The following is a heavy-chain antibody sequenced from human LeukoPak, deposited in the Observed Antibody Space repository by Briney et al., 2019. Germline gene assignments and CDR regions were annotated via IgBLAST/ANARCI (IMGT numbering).Heavy chain of an antibody. CDR2: ISGSGGST. V-gene: IGHV3-23*01. CDR3: ANLEDCSGGSCYFQH. CDR1: GFTFSSYA. Sequence: GGSLRLSCAASGFTFSSYAMSWVRQAPGKGLEWGSAISGSGGSTYYADSVKGRFTISRDNSKNTLYLQMNSLRAEDTAVYYCANLEDCSGGSCYFQHWGQGTLVTVSS. J-gene: IGHJ1*01. D-gene: IGHD2-15*01.